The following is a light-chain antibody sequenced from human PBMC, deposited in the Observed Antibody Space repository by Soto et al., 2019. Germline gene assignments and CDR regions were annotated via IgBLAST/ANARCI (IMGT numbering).Light chain of an antibody. Sequence: EIQMTHSPSSVSASVGDRVTITCRASQGISSWLAWYQQKPGKAPKLLIYAASSLQSGVPSRFSGGGSGTDFTLTISSLLPEDYAPYYCQQSYIAPWTFGQGTKVDI. V-gene: IGKV1-12*01. CDR1: QGISSW. CDR3: QQSYIAPWT. CDR2: AAS. J-gene: IGKJ1*01.